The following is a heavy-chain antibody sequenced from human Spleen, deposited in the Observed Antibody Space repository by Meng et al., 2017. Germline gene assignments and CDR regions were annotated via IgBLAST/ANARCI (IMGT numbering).Heavy chain of an antibody. V-gene: IGHV3-23*01. Sequence: GESLKTPCAASGFSVRSNYMRWVRQAPGEGLEWVSAISGSGGSAYYADSVKGRFTIPRDNSKYTLFLQVNSLRVEDSAVYYCARGYLLAAGFDLWGQGTLVTVSS. CDR3: ARGYLLAAGFDL. CDR1: GFSVRSNY. CDR2: ISGSGGSA. D-gene: IGHD6-13*01. J-gene: IGHJ4*02.